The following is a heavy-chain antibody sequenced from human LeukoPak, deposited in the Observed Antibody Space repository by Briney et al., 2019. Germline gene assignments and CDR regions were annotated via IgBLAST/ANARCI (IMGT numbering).Heavy chain of an antibody. D-gene: IGHD6-19*01. V-gene: IGHV1-2*04. CDR1: GYTFTGYY. CDR2: INPNSGGT. Sequence: ASVKVSCKASGYTFTGYYMHWVRQAPGQGLEWMGWINPNSGGTNYAQKFQGWVTMTRDTSISTAYMELSRLRSDDTAVYYCARGKGSSGWQNPTYYYGMDVWGKGTTVTVSS. CDR3: ARGKGSSGWQNPTYYYGMDV. J-gene: IGHJ6*04.